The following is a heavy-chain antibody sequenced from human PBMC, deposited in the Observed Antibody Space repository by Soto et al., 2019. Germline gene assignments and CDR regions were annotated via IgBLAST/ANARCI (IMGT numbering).Heavy chain of an antibody. CDR2: ISYSGSKK. V-gene: IGHV3-30-3*01. D-gene: IGHD3-22*01. Sequence: GGSLRLSCAASGFTFSYYAMHWVRQAPGKGLEWVALISYSGSKKYYADSVKGRFIISRDNSDNTLYLQMNSLGPEDTAVYYCARTPETSGYYYYFDYWGQGTLVTVSS. J-gene: IGHJ4*02. CDR3: ARTPETSGYYYYFDY. CDR1: GFTFSYYA.